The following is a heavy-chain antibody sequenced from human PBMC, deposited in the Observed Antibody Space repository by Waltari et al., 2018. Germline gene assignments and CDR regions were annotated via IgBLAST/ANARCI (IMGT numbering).Heavy chain of an antibody. J-gene: IGHJ4*02. Sequence: QVQLVQSGAEVKKPGASVKVSCKASGYTFTSYGISWVRQAPGQGLEWMGWISAYKGNTNYAQKLQGRVTRTTDTSTSTAYMELRSLRSDDTAVYYCVRDEYYGSGSQGIDYWGQGTLVTVSS. V-gene: IGHV1-18*01. CDR3: VRDEYYGSGSQGIDY. CDR2: ISAYKGNT. CDR1: GYTFTSYG. D-gene: IGHD3-10*01.